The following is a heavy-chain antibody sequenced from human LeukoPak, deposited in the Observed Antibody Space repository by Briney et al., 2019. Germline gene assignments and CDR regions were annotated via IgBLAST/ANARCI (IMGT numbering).Heavy chain of an antibody. V-gene: IGHV3-23*01. J-gene: IGHJ4*02. CDR3: AKRGIVIRAVIIIGFHKEAYYFDY. D-gene: IGHD3-10*01. Sequence: GSLRLSCVVSGITLSNYGMSWVRQAPGKGLEWVTGISERGGSTNYADSVKGRFIISRDTSKNTVYLQMNSLRVEDTAVYFCAKRGIVIRAVIIIGFHKEAYYFDYWGQGILVTVSS. CDR2: ISERGGST. CDR1: GITLSNYG.